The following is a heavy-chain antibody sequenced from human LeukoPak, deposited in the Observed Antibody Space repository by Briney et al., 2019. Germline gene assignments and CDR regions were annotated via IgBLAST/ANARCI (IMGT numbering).Heavy chain of an antibody. CDR3: AKDHYSSSWGDAFDI. V-gene: IGHV3-23*01. CDR1: GFTFSSYA. J-gene: IGHJ3*02. Sequence: GGSLRLSCAASGFTFSSYAMSWVRQAPGKGLEWVLAISGSGGSTYYADSVKGRFTISRDNSKNTLYLQMNSLRAEDTAVYYCAKDHYSSSWGDAFDIWGQGTMVTVSS. D-gene: IGHD6-13*01. CDR2: ISGSGGST.